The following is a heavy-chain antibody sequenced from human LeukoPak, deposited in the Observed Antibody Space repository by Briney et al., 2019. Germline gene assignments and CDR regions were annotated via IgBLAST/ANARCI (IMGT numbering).Heavy chain of an antibody. D-gene: IGHD1-26*01. V-gene: IGHV1-46*01. CDR1: GYTFTSYY. Sequence: ASVKVSCKASGYTFTSYYMHWVRQAPGQGLEWMGIINPSGGSASYAQKFQGRVTMTRDMSTSTVYMELSSLRSEDTAVYYCARDLMGAYNWFDPWGQGTLVTVSS. CDR2: INPSGGSA. CDR3: ARDLMGAYNWFDP. J-gene: IGHJ5*02.